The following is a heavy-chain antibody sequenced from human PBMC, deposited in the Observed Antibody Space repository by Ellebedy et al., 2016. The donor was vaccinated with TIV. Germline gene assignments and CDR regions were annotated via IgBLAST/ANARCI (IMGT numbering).Heavy chain of an antibody. J-gene: IGHJ4*02. D-gene: IGHD6-19*01. CDR3: TRGAYSSGWYWGY. CDR1: GFTFGDYA. Sequence: GESLKISCTASGFTFGDYAMSWFRQAPGKGLEWVGFIRSKAYGGTTHSAASVIGRFTISRDDSKSIAYLQMNSLKTEDTAVYYCTRGAYSSGWYWGYWGQGTLVTVSS. V-gene: IGHV3-49*03. CDR2: IRSKAYGGTT.